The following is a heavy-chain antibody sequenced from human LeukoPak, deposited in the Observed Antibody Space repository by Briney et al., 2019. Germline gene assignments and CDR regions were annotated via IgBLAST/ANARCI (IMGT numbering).Heavy chain of an antibody. CDR3: AKDISRNYDSSGYHLDYYYYYGMDV. V-gene: IGHV3-9*01. Sequence: GGSLRLSCAASGFTFDDYAMHWVRQAPGKGLEWVSGISWNSGSIGYADSVKGRFTISRDNAKNSLYLQMNSLRAEDTALYYCAKDISRNYDSSGYHLDYYYYYGMDVWGQGTTVTVSS. D-gene: IGHD3-22*01. CDR2: ISWNSGSI. J-gene: IGHJ6*02. CDR1: GFTFDDYA.